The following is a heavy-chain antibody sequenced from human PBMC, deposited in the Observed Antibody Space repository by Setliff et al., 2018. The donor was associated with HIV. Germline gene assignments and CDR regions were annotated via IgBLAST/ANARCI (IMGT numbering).Heavy chain of an antibody. CDR1: GYTFTSYY. CDR3: ARGGVEVALPH. J-gene: IGHJ4*02. D-gene: IGHD6-19*01. CDR2: ISSYNGDT. V-gene: IGHV1-18*04. Sequence: ASVKVSCKASGYTFTSYYMHWARQAPGQGLEWMGWISSYNGDTNYAQKFQGRVTMTTDTSMNTAYLELRSLKSDDTAVYYCARGGVEVALPHWGQGTLVTVSS.